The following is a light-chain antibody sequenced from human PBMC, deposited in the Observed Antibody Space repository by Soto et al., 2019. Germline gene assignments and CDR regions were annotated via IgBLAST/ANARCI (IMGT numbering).Light chain of an antibody. CDR1: QSVSIH. CDR3: QQYSNWPPIT. J-gene: IGKJ5*01. CDR2: DTS. Sequence: MMMTQSPATLSVSPGERVTLSCRTSQSVSIHLAWYQQKPGQAPRLLIYDTSTRATGIPARFSGSGSGTEFTLTISSLQSEDFAVYYCQQYSNWPPITFGQGTRLEIK. V-gene: IGKV3-15*01.